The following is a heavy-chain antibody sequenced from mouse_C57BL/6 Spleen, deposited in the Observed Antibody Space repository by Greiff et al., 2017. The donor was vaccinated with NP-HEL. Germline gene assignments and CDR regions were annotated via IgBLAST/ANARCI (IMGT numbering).Heavy chain of an antibody. J-gene: IGHJ4*01. CDR3: ARDGRGYAMDY. V-gene: IGHV1-64*01. Sequence: VKLQQPGAELVKPGASVKLSCKASGYTFTSYWMHWVKQRPGQGLEWIGMIHPNSGSTNYNEKFKSKATLTVDKSSSTAYMQLSSLTSEDSAVYYCARDGRGYAMDYWGQGTSVTVSS. CDR1: GYTFTSYW. CDR2: IHPNSGST. D-gene: IGHD2-3*01.